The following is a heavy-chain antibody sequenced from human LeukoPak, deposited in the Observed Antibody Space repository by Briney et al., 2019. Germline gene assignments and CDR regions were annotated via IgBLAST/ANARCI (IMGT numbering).Heavy chain of an antibody. D-gene: IGHD4-17*01. V-gene: IGHV4-59*01. J-gene: IGHJ2*01. CDR2: IYYSGST. CDR1: GGSISSYY. Sequence: SETLSLTCTVYGGSISSYYWRWIRQPPGKGLEWIGYIYYSGSTNYNPSLKSRVTISVDTSKNQFSLKLSSVTAADTAVYYCAGHFDYGDYGRRYFDLWGRGTLVTVSS. CDR3: AGHFDYGDYGRRYFDL.